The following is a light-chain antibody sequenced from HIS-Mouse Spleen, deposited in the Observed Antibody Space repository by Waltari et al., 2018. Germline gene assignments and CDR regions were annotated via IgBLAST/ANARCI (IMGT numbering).Light chain of an antibody. CDR1: SLRSYY. CDR2: GKN. Sequence: SSELTQDPAVSVALGQTVRITCQGDSLRSYYASWYQQKPGQAPVLVIYGKNNRPSGMPDRFSGSRSGNTASLTITGAQAEDEADYYCNSRDSSGNHLVFGGGTKLTVL. J-gene: IGLJ3*02. V-gene: IGLV3-19*01. CDR3: NSRDSSGNHLV.